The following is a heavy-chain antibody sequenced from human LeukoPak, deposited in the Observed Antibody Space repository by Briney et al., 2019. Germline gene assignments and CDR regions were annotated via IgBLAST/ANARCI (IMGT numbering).Heavy chain of an antibody. CDR2: ISGSGGSA. D-gene: IGHD6-19*01. CDR1: GFTFNNYA. CDR3: AKGYSSGWYSPFDY. V-gene: IGHV3-23*01. Sequence: GVLRLSCAASGFTFNNYAMNWVRQAPGKGLEWVSAISGSGGSAYYADSVKGRFTISRDNAKNSLYLQMNSLRAEDTAVYYCAKGYSSGWYSPFDYWGQGTLVTVSS. J-gene: IGHJ4*02.